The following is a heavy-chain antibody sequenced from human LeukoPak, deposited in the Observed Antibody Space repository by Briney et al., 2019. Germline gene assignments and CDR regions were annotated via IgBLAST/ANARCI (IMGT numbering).Heavy chain of an antibody. V-gene: IGHV4-34*01. D-gene: IGHD2-15*01. J-gene: IGHJ5*02. CDR3: ARGPRIVVVVAATRAHWFDP. CDR1: GGSFSGYY. CDR2: INHSGST. Sequence: SETLSLTCAVYGGSFSGYYWSWIRQPPGKGLEWIGEINHSGSTNYNPSLKSRVTISVDTSKNQFSLKLSSVTAADTAVYHCARGPRIVVVVAATRAHWFDPWGQGTLVTVSS.